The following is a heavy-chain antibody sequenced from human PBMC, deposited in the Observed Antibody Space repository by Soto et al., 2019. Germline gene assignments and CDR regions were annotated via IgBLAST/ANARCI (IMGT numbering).Heavy chain of an antibody. D-gene: IGHD6-13*01. CDR3: AREGIAAAGGEFDY. CDR2: ISSSSSYT. CDR1: GFTFSDYY. J-gene: IGHJ4*02. V-gene: IGHV3-11*06. Sequence: PGGSLRLSCAASGFTFSDYYMSWIRQAPGKGLEWVSYISSSSSYTNYADSVKGRFTISRDNAKNSLYLQMNSLRAEDTAVYYCAREGIAAAGGEFDYWGQGTLVTVSS.